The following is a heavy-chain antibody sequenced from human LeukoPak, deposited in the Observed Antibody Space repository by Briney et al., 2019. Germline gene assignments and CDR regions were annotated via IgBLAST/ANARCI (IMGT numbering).Heavy chain of an antibody. CDR3: ARVDSSGYYEHWYFDL. Sequence: PSETLSLTCTVSGGSTSSYYWSWIRQPPGKGLEWIGYIYYSGSTNYNPSLKSRVTISVDTSKNQFSLKLSSVTAADTAVYYCARVDSSGYYEHWYFDLWGRGTLVTVSS. V-gene: IGHV4-59*01. CDR1: GGSTSSYY. J-gene: IGHJ2*01. CDR2: IYYSGST. D-gene: IGHD3-22*01.